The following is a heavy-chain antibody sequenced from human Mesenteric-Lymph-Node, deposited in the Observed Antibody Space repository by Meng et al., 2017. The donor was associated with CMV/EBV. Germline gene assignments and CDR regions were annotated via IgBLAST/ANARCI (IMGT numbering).Heavy chain of an antibody. V-gene: IGHV3-11*01. CDR1: GFIFRSYA. CDR3: AREGSSSWFVDH. CDR2: ISDGGSAI. J-gene: IGHJ4*02. D-gene: IGHD6-13*01. Sequence: GESLKISCAASGFIFRSYAMSWIRQAPGKGLEYVSYISDGGSAIYYADSVKGRFTISRDNAKNLLFLQTNSLRAEDTAVYYCAREGSSSWFVDHWGQGTLVTVSS.